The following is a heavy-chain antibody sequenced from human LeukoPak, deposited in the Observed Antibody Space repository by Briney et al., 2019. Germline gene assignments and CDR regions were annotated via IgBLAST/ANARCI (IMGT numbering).Heavy chain of an antibody. D-gene: IGHD6-19*01. CDR1: GDSINSYY. CDR2: VYYTWST. CDR3: ARLSSSGWYYFDY. Sequence: PSDTLSLACIVSGDSINSYYWKWIRHPPGKGLEWIGYVYYTWSTKYNPSLKGRVPTSLDTSKNQFSLKLKFMTAADTGVYYCARLSSSGWYYFDYWGQGTLVTVSS. V-gene: IGHV4-59*07. J-gene: IGHJ4*02.